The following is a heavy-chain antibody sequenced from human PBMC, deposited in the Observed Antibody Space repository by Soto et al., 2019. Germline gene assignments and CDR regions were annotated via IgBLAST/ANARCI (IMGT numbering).Heavy chain of an antibody. J-gene: IGHJ5*02. D-gene: IGHD2-15*01. V-gene: IGHV4-34*01. CDR1: GGSFSGYY. Sequence: PSETLSLTCAVYGGSFSGYYWSWIRQPPGKGLEWIGEINHSGSTNYNPSLKSRVTISVDTSKNQFSLKLSSVTAADTAVYYCARGRVVVAATLPNWFDPWGQGTLVTVSS. CDR3: ARGRVVVAATLPNWFDP. CDR2: INHSGST.